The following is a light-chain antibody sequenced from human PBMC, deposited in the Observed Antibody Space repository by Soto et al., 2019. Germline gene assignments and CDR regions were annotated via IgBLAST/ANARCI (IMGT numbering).Light chain of an antibody. CDR2: DAS. Sequence: EIVLTQSPATLSLSPGERATLSCRASQSVATFLAWYQQKPGQAPRLLIYDASNRATGIPARFSGSGSGTDFTLTISSLDPEDIAVYYCQQRSNWPPEITFGQGTRLEIK. J-gene: IGKJ5*01. CDR1: QSVATF. V-gene: IGKV3-11*01. CDR3: QQRSNWPPEIT.